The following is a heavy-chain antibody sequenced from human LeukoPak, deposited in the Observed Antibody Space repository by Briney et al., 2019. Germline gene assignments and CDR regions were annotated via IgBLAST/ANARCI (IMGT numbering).Heavy chain of an antibody. CDR1: GFTFNNHA. CDR3: AKGRVVTTSPLNY. D-gene: IGHD2-21*02. Sequence: PGGSLRLSCAASGFTFNNHAMNWVRQAPGKGLEWVSSISGGGGSTNYADSVKGRFTISRDNSKNTLSLEMNSLRADDTAVYFCAKGRVVTTSPLNYWGQGTLVTVS. V-gene: IGHV3-23*01. J-gene: IGHJ4*02. CDR2: ISGGGGST.